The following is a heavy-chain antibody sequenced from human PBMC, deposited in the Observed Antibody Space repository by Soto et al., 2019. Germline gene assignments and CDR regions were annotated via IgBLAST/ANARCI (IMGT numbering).Heavy chain of an antibody. J-gene: IGHJ6*02. Sequence: HPGGSLRLSCAASGFTFGSYAMSWVRQAPGKVLEWVSAISGSGGSTYYADSVKGRFTISRDNSKNTLYLQMNSLRAEDTAVYYCAKDLLRYFDWLPPALGMDVWGQGTTVTVSS. D-gene: IGHD3-9*01. CDR2: ISGSGGST. CDR1: GFTFGSYA. V-gene: IGHV3-23*01. CDR3: AKDLLRYFDWLPPALGMDV.